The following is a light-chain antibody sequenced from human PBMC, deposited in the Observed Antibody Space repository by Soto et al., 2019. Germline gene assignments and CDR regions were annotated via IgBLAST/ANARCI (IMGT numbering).Light chain of an antibody. CDR1: QSIGTW. V-gene: IGKV1-5*03. CDR3: QQYDSYSRT. Sequence: DIQMTQSPSNLSASLGDRVTITCRASQSIGTWLAWYQQKPGKAPNLLIYKASNLQSGVPSRFSGGGSGTEFTLTINSLQPDDFATYYCQQYDSYSRTFGQGTKVEIK. CDR2: KAS. J-gene: IGKJ1*01.